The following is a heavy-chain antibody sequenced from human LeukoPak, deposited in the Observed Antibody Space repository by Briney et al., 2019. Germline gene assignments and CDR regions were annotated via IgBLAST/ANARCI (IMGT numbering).Heavy chain of an antibody. V-gene: IGHV4-59*11. CDR1: DDSFSNHY. J-gene: IGHJ3*01. CDR3: ARDPTTVTKGFDV. CDR2: ISYSGST. D-gene: IGHD4-17*01. Sequence: SETLPLTCTVSDDSFSNHYWIWIRQPPGKGLEWIGYISYSGSTNYNPSLKSRVTISVDTSKNQFSLKLSSVTAADTAVYYCARDPTTVTKGFDVWGQGTMVTVSS.